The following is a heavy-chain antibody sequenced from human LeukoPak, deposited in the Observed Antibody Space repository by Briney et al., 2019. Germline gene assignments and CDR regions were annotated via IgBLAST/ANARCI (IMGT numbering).Heavy chain of an antibody. CDR3: VRGGIQVSGIDEIDY. CDR2: VGISGDT. V-gene: IGHV3-13*01. J-gene: IGHJ4*02. D-gene: IGHD6-19*01. Sequence: GGSLRLSCAASGFTFRSYDMHWVRHVTGKGLEWVSAVGISGDTYYAGSVKGRFTISRENAKNSLYPQMNSLTAGDTAVYYCVRGGIQVSGIDEIDYWGQGTLVTVSS. CDR1: GFTFRSYD.